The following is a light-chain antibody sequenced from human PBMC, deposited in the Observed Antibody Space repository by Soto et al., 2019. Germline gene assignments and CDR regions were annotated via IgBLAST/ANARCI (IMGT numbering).Light chain of an antibody. J-gene: IGKJ1*01. CDR1: QTISSW. V-gene: IGKV1-5*03. CDR3: QHYNSYSEA. CDR2: KAS. Sequence: DIQMTQSPSTLSGSVGDSVTITSRASQTISSWLAWYQQKPGKAPKLLIYKASTLKSGVPSRFSGSGSGTEFTLTISSLQPDDFATYYCQHYNSYSEALGQGTKVDIK.